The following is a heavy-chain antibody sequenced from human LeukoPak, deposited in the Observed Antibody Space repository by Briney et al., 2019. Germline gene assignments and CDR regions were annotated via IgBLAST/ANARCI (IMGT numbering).Heavy chain of an antibody. Sequence: TFSSYAMGWVRQAPGKGLEWIGSIYYSGSTYYNPSLKSRVTISVDTSKNQFSLKLSSVTAADTAVYYCARGRSLWFGVHYYYYMDVWGKGTTVTVSS. J-gene: IGHJ6*03. CDR3: ARGRSLWFGVHYYYYMDV. CDR2: IYYSGST. V-gene: IGHV4-39*07. D-gene: IGHD3-10*01. CDR1: TFSSYA.